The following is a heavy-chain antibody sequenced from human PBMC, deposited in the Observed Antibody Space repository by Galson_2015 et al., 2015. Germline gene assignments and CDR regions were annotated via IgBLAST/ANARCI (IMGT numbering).Heavy chain of an antibody. CDR1: GFTFSSYW. CDR3: ARANSSSWEDWSFDL. CDR2: IKQDGSEK. J-gene: IGHJ2*01. V-gene: IGHV3-7*04. Sequence: SLRLSCAASGFTFSSYWMSWVRQAPGKGLEWVANIKQDGSEKYYVDSVKGRFTISRDNAKNSLYLQMNSLRAEDTAVYYCARANSSSWEDWSFDLWGRGTLVTVSS. D-gene: IGHD6-13*01.